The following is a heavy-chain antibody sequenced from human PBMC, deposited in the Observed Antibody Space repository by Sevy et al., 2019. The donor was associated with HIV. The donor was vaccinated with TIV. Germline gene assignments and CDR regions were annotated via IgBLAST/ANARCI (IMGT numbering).Heavy chain of an antibody. CDR2: IKEDGSQK. D-gene: IGHD3-9*01. CDR3: ARDTDILSGYPSHYFDY. CDR1: GFSFSKYW. J-gene: IGHJ4*02. Sequence: GGSLRLSCAASGFSFSKYWMSWVRQAPGKGLEWVANIKEDGSQKNYLESVKGRFPISRDNAKNLLYLQMNNLRADDTAVYYFARDTDILSGYPSHYFDYWGQGTLVTVSS. V-gene: IGHV3-7*01.